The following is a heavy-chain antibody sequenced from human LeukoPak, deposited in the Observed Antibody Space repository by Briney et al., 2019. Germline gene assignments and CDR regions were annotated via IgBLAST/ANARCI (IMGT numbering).Heavy chain of an antibody. V-gene: IGHV3-53*01. J-gene: IGHJ3*02. CDR1: GFTVSSNY. CDR2: IYSGGST. CDR3: ARDLPSYDYVWGSYRHDAFDI. Sequence: GGSLRLSCAASGFTVSSNYMSWVRQAPGKGLEWVSVIYSGGSTYYADSVKGRFTISRDNSKNTLYLQMNSLRAEDTAVYYCARDLPSYDYVWGSYRHDAFDIWGQGTMVTVSS. D-gene: IGHD3-16*02.